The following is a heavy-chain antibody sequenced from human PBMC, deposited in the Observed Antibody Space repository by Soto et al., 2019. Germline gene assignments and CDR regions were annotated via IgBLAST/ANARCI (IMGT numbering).Heavy chain of an antibody. D-gene: IGHD3-9*01. CDR3: ASGYYDILTGRDTKYYFDY. CDR2: IYYSGNT. V-gene: IGHV4-30-4*01. Sequence: SETLSITCTVSGGSIINGDYYWTWIRQPPGKGLEWIGYIYYSGNTYYNPSLKSRVMISVDTSKNQFSLNLSSVTAADTAVYYCASGYYDILTGRDTKYYFDYWGQGALVTVSS. J-gene: IGHJ4*02. CDR1: GGSIINGDYY.